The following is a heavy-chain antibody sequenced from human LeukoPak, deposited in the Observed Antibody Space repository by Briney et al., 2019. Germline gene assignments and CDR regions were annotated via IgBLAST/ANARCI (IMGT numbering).Heavy chain of an antibody. J-gene: IGHJ4*02. D-gene: IGHD2-2*02. V-gene: IGHV1-2*02. CDR1: GCTFTRYY. CDR3: ARRYCSTTSCYMADY. CDR2: INADSGGT. Sequence: ASINDSCKASGCTFTRYYRHWVRQAPGQGLEWMGWINADSGGTNYAQKFQGRVTMTRDTSISTAYMELSRLRSDDTAVYYCARRYCSTTSCYMADYWGQGTLVTVSS.